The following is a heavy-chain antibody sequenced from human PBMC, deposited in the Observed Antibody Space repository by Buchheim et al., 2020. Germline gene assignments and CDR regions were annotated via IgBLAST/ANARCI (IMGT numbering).Heavy chain of an antibody. J-gene: IGHJ4*02. D-gene: IGHD4-17*01. CDR2: VSYNGDT. CDR3: AKDPYGDF. CDR1: HVSSDSYS. Sequence: QVLLQESGPRLVQPSETLSLTCTFSHVSSDSYSWGWIRQSPGKGLEWIGYVSYNGDTKYNPSLRSRVTISADTSKKQLFLKMTSVNAADTAVYYCAKDPYGDFWGQGSL. V-gene: IGHV4-59*01.